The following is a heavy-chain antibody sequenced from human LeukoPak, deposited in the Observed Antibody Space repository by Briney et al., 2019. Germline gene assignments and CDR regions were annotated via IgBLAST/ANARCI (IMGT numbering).Heavy chain of an antibody. D-gene: IGHD3-10*01. Sequence: PGGSLRLSCAASGFTFSTFGMNWVRQAPDKGLEWVAFIQYDDSIEYYADSVKGRFTISRDNSKNTLYLQMNGLRGDDTAVYYCAKDQGVVGSYDYWGHGTLVTVSS. J-gene: IGHJ4*01. CDR2: IQYDDSIE. CDR3: AKDQGVVGSYDY. V-gene: IGHV3-30*02. CDR1: GFTFSTFG.